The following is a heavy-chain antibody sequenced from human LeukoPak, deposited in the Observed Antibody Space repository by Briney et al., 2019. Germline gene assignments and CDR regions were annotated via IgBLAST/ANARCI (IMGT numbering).Heavy chain of an antibody. CDR1: GGTFSSYA. Sequence: SVKVSCKASGGTFSSYAISWVRQAPGQGLEWMGGIIPIFGTANYAQKFQGRVTITAGKSTSTAYMELSSLRSEDTAVYYCARALVRGVINWFDPWGQGTLVTVSS. CDR2: IIPIFGTA. J-gene: IGHJ5*02. V-gene: IGHV1-69*06. CDR3: ARALVRGVINWFDP. D-gene: IGHD3-10*01.